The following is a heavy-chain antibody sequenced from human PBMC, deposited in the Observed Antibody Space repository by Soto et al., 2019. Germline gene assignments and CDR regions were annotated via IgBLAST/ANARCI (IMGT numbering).Heavy chain of an antibody. D-gene: IGHD2-21*01. J-gene: IGHJ6*03. CDR2: IKFDESTT. CDR3: VRGGLWAYYMDV. CDR1: GFTFTTYW. V-gene: IGHV3-74*01. Sequence: EVQLVESGGGLVRSGGSLRLSCAASGFTFTTYWMHWVRQAPGKGLVWVSRIKFDESTTNYADSVKGRFTISRDNAKNTVFLQMNGLGAEDTAVYYCVRGGLWAYYMDVWGKGTTVTVSS.